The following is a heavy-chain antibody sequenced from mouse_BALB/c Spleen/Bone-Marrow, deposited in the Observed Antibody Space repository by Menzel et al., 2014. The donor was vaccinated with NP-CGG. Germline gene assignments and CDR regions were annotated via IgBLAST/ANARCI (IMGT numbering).Heavy chain of an antibody. V-gene: IGHV1-87*01. CDR3: ASYYDYDGRGY. CDR1: GYTFTSYW. CDR2: IYPGDGDT. Sequence: VQRVESGAALARPGASVKLSCKASGYTFTSYWMQWVKQRPGQGLEWIGAIYPGDGDTRYTQKFKGKATLTADKSSSTAYMQLSSLASEDSAVYYCASYYDYDGRGYWGQGTTLTVSS. D-gene: IGHD2-4*01. J-gene: IGHJ2*01.